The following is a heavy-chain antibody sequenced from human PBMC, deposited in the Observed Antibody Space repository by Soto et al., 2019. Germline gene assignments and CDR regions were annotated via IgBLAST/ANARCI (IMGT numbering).Heavy chain of an antibody. Sequence: SETLSLTCAVYGESFSGFYWSWIRQPPGKGLEWIGEINHGGSTNYHPSLKSRVTMSVDTSKNQFSLKLSSVTAADTAVYYCARGQYSLIRGVIANDYWGQGTLVTVSS. CDR2: INHGGST. CDR1: GESFSGFY. J-gene: IGHJ4*02. V-gene: IGHV4-34*01. CDR3: ARGQYSLIRGVIANDY. D-gene: IGHD3-10*01.